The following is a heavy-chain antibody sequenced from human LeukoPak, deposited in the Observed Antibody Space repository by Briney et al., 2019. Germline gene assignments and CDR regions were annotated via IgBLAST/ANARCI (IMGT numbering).Heavy chain of an antibody. J-gene: IGHJ4*02. CDR2: ISYDGSNK. CDR1: GFTFSSYA. V-gene: IGHV3-30-3*01. CDR3: ARGQIGALITLGDY. D-gene: IGHD3-22*01. Sequence: GSLRLSCAASGFTFSSYAMHWVRQAPGKGLEWVAVISYDGSNKYYADSVKGRFTISRDNSKNTLYLQMNTERSEDTAIYFCARGQIGALITLGDYWGQGTLVTVSS.